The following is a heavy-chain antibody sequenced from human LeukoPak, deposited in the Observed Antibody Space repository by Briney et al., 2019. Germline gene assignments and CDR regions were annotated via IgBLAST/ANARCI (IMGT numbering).Heavy chain of an antibody. CDR1: GFTFSSYA. CDR3: AAAGGSSSPEYYYYYYMDV. V-gene: IGHV3-23*01. D-gene: IGHD6-6*01. Sequence: GGSLRLSCAASGFTFSSYAMSWVRQAPGKGLEWVSAISGSGGSTYYADSVKGRFTISRDNSKNTLYLQMNSLRAEDTAVYYCAAAGGSSSPEYYYYYYMDVWGKGTTVTVSS. J-gene: IGHJ6*03. CDR2: ISGSGGST.